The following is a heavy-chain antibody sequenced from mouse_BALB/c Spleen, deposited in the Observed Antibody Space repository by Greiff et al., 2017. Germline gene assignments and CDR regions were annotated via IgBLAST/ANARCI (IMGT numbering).Heavy chain of an antibody. CDR3: ARGGGSSSFAY. CDR2: IDPANGNT. J-gene: IGHJ3*01. D-gene: IGHD1-1*01. Sequence: VQLKQSGAELVKPGASVKLSCTASGFNIKDTYMHWVKQRPEQGLEWIGRIDPANGNTKYDPKFQGKATITADTSSNTAYLQLSSLTSEDTAVYYCARGGGSSSFAYWGQGTLVTVSA. V-gene: IGHV14-3*02. CDR1: GFNIKDTY.